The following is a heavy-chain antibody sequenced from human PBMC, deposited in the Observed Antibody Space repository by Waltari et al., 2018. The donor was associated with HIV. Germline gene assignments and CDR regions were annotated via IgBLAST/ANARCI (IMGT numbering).Heavy chain of an antibody. CDR3: ARDLVVLRYFDWLSTYFDY. V-gene: IGHV3-74*01. J-gene: IGHJ4*02. D-gene: IGHD3-9*01. CDR1: GVTFSSYW. Sequence: EVQLVESGGGSVQPGGSLRLSCAASGVTFSSYWMHWVSQAPGTGLVWVSRIKSDGTITTYADSVKGRFTISRDNAKNTLFLQMNSLRAEDTAIYYCARDLVVLRYFDWLSTYFDYWGQGTLVTVSS. CDR2: IKSDGTIT.